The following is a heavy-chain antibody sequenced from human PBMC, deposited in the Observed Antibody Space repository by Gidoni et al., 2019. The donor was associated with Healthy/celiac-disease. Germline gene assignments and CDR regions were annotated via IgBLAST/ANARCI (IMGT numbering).Heavy chain of an antibody. CDR3: TRLASSDYGDCFRQ. V-gene: IGHV3-73*01. CDR2: IRSKVNNYAT. J-gene: IGHJ1*01. D-gene: IGHD4-17*01. CDR1: GFTFRGSA. Sequence: EVQLVESGGGLVQPGGSLKLSCPASGFTFRGSAMHWVRQVSGKGLEWVGRIRSKVNNYATDYAASVKGRFTISRDDSKNTAYLQMNSLKTDDTAVYYCTRLASSDYGDCFRQWGQGTVVTVSS.